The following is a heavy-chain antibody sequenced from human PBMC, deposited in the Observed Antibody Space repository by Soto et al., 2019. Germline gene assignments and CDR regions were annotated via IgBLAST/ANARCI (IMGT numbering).Heavy chain of an antibody. V-gene: IGHV3-21*04. CDR1: GFTFTRYS. J-gene: IGHJ4*02. D-gene: IGHD3-22*01. CDR2: ISSTTNYI. CDR3: AKAPDYYDSSGYYYFDY. Sequence: PGGSLRLSCAASGFTFTRYSMNWVRQAPGKGLEWVSSISSTTNYIYYADSMKGRFTVSRGNSKNTLYLQMNSLRAEDTAVYYCAKAPDYYDSSGYYYFDYWGQGTLVTVS.